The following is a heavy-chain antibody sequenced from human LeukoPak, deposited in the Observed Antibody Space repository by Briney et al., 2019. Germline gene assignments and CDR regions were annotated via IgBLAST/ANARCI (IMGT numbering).Heavy chain of an antibody. CDR1: GYTFTGRY. V-gene: IGHV1-2*02. J-gene: IGHJ6*02. D-gene: IGHD5-18*01. CDR2: VNPNTGGT. Sequence: ASVKVSCKASGYTFTGRYMDWVRQAPGQGLAWMGWVNPNTGGTNYAQKFQGRVTMTRDTSISTAYMELNRLRYDDTAVYFCARDRIQLWLSYYYFGMDVWGQGTTVTVSS. CDR3: ARDRIQLWLSYYYFGMDV.